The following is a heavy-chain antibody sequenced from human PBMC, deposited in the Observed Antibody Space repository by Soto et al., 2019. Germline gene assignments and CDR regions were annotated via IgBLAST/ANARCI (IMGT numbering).Heavy chain of an antibody. CDR3: VRRAITATTSWGAFDV. D-gene: IGHD1-20*01. CDR1: GFTFSTFA. Sequence: GGSLRLSCAASGFTFSTFALHWVRQAPGEGLEWVALISHDGRIEKYADSVKGRFTIPRDNSKNTVYLQMNSLRAEDAAVYFCVRRAITATTSWGAFDVWGQGTVVTVSS. CDR2: ISHDGRIE. J-gene: IGHJ3*01. V-gene: IGHV3-30-3*01.